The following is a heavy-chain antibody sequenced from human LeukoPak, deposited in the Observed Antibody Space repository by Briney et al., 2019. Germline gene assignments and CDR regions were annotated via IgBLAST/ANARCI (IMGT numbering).Heavy chain of an antibody. CDR3: AKDGLRYFDCLYNKGWFDP. CDR1: GYTFTGYY. D-gene: IGHD3-9*01. CDR2: INPNSGGT. Sequence: GSSLKVSCKASGYTFTGYYMHWVRQAPGQGLEWMGWINPNSGGTNYAQKFRGRVTMTRDTSISTAYMELSTLRSDDTALYYRAKDGLRYFDCLYNKGWFDPWGQGTLVTVSS. J-gene: IGHJ5*02. V-gene: IGHV1-2*02.